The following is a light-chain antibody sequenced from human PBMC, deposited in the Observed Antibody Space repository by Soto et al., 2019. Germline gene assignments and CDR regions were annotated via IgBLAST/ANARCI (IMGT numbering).Light chain of an antibody. CDR3: SSFTPTSALV. Sequence: QSVLTQPASVSGSPGQSITISCTGTSSDVGGYNYVSWYQRHPGKAPKLMIYDVSNRPSGVSNRFSGSKSDNTASLTISGLQADDEADYYCSSFTPTSALVFGTGTKVTVL. V-gene: IGLV2-14*03. J-gene: IGLJ1*01. CDR1: SSDVGGYNY. CDR2: DVS.